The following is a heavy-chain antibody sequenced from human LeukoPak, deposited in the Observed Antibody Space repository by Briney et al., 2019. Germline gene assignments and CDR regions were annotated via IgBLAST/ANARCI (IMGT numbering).Heavy chain of an antibody. Sequence: GGSLRLSCAASGFTFSSYKMNWVRQAPGKGLEWVSYISSSGSTIYYADSVKGRFTISRDNAKNSLYLQMNSLRAEDTAVYYCARGGSTYYYDSSGYIWGQGTLVTVSS. CDR3: ARGGSTYYYDSSGYI. V-gene: IGHV3-48*03. CDR1: GFTFSSYK. J-gene: IGHJ4*02. D-gene: IGHD3-22*01. CDR2: ISSSGSTI.